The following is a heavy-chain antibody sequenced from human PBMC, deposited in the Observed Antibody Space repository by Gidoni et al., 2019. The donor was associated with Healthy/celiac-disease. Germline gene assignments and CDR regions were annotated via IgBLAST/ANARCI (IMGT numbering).Heavy chain of an antibody. J-gene: IGHJ3*02. Sequence: EVQLLESGGGLVQPGGSLRLSCAASGFTFSSYAMSWARQAPGKGLEWVSAISGRGGSTYYADSVKGRFTISRDNSKNTLYLQMNSLRAEDTAVYYCAKDLALVSDYYDSSGYAVGAFDIWGQGTMVTVSS. CDR3: AKDLALVSDYYDSSGYAVGAFDI. V-gene: IGHV3-23*01. CDR2: ISGRGGST. CDR1: GFTFSSYA. D-gene: IGHD3-22*01.